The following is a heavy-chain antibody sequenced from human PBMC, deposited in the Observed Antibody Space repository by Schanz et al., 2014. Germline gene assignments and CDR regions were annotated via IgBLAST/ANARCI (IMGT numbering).Heavy chain of an antibody. CDR1: GFTLSSYA. V-gene: IGHV3-30*01. CDR2: TNGDGTNA. D-gene: IGHD5-12*01. Sequence: QVQLVESGGGVVQPGRSLRLSCAAYGFTLSSYAMHWVRQAPGKGLEWVSCTNGDGTNAKYADSVKGRFTISRDNSRNTLYLQMNSLRTEDTAVYYCASPSGYSDYGTYFDFWGQGTLVTVSS. J-gene: IGHJ4*02. CDR3: ASPSGYSDYGTYFDF.